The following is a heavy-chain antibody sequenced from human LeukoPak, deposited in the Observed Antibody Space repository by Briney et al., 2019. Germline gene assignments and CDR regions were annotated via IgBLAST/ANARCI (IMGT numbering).Heavy chain of an antibody. CDR2: INWNSGTI. V-gene: IGHV3-9*03. D-gene: IGHD2-15*01. Sequence: GRSLRLSCAASGFIFDDYAMHWVRQAPGKGLEGVSGINWNSGTIGYADSVKGRFTIFRENAKNSLYLPMNTLRADDMAVYYCARDRFRYCSGAYCSHFEFWGQGTLVSVSS. CDR3: ARDRFRYCSGAYCSHFEF. CDR1: GFIFDDYA. J-gene: IGHJ4*02.